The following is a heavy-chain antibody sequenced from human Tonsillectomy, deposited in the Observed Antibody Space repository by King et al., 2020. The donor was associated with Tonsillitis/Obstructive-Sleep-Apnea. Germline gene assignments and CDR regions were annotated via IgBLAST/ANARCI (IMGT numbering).Heavy chain of an antibody. CDR3: ASPLATAADWYFDL. CDR1: GGSFSGYY. Sequence: VQLPQWGAGLLKPSETLSLTCAVYGGSFSGYYWSWIRQPPGKGLEWIGEINHSGSTNYNPSLKSRVTISVDTSKNQFSLKLSSVTAADTAVYYCASPLATAADWYFDLWGRGTLVTVSS. D-gene: IGHD1-26*01. V-gene: IGHV4-34*01. CDR2: INHSGST. J-gene: IGHJ2*01.